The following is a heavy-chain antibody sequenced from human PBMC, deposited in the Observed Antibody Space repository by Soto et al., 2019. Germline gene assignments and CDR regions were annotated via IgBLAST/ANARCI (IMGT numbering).Heavy chain of an antibody. D-gene: IGHD6-13*01. CDR2: ISWNSGSI. CDR3: AKDLAAAGVYYFDY. CDR1: GFTFDDYA. V-gene: IGHV3-9*01. Sequence: EVQLVESGGGLVQPGRSLRLSCAASGFTFDDYAMHWVRQAPGKGLEWVSGISWNSGSIGYADSVKGRFTISRDNAKNSLYLQMNSLSAEDTALYYCAKDLAAAGVYYFDYWGQGTLVTVSS. J-gene: IGHJ4*02.